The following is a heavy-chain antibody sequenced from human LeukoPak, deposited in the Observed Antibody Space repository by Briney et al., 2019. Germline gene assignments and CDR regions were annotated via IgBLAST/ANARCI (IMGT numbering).Heavy chain of an antibody. J-gene: IGHJ3*01. D-gene: IGHD3-3*01. CDR2: ISSSGSTI. CDR3: ASNLGGLRFLEWSGEGF. CDR1: GFTFSDYY. V-gene: IGHV3-11*04. Sequence: KPGGSLRLSCAASGFTFSDYYMSRIRQAPGKGLEWVSYISSSGSTIYYADSVKGQFTISRDNAKNSLYLQMNSLRAEDTAVYYCASNLGGLRFLEWSGEGFWGQGTMVTVSS.